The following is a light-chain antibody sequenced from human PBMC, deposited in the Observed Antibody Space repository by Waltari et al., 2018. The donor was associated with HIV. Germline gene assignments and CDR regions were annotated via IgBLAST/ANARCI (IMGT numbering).Light chain of an antibody. V-gene: IGLV2-14*01. CDR2: EVS. Sequence: QSALTQPASVSGSPGQSITISCTGTSSDVGGYNYVSWYQQHPGKAPKLMIYEVSNRTSAVSNRFSGSKSGNTASLTISGLQAEDEADYYCSSYTSSSTLYVFGTGTKVTVL. CDR3: SSYTSSSTLYV. J-gene: IGLJ1*01. CDR1: SSDVGGYNY.